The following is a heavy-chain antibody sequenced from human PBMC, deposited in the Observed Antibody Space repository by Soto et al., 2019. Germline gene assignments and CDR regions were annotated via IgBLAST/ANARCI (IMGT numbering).Heavy chain of an antibody. V-gene: IGHV4-30-2*01. CDR3: ARVLDY. D-gene: IGHD2-8*02. CDR1: GGSISSGGYS. Sequence: QLQLQESGSGLVKPSQTLSLTCAVSGGSISSGGYSWGWIRQPPGKGLEWIGYIYHSANTYYNPYLKSRVTISVDRSKNQFSRKLSSVTAADTAVYYCARVLDYWGQGTLVTVSS. J-gene: IGHJ4*02. CDR2: IYHSANT.